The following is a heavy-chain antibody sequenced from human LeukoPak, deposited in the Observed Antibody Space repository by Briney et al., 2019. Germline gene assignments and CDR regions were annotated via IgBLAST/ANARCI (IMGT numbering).Heavy chain of an antibody. D-gene: IGHD4-23*01. J-gene: IGHJ3*02. CDR1: GFTFTDSY. CDR3: ARENDYGGKVNAFDI. Sequence: GGSLRLSCAASGFTFTDSYMTWVRQAPGKGLEWLSYISGSGGDTNYADSVRGRFTISRDNAKNSLYLQMNSLRAEDTAVYYCARENDYGGKVNAFDIWGQGTMVTVSS. CDR2: ISGSGGDT. V-gene: IGHV3-11*06.